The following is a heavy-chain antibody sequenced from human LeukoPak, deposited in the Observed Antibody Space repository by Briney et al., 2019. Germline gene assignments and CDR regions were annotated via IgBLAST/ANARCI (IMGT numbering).Heavy chain of an antibody. J-gene: IGHJ3*02. Sequence: GGTLRLSCAASGFTFSSYGMSWVRQAPGKGLVWVSRINSDGSSTSYADSVKGRFTISRDNAKNTLYLQMNSLRAEDTAVYYCARVSSSWANDAFDIWGQGTMVTVSS. D-gene: IGHD6-13*01. V-gene: IGHV3-74*01. CDR3: ARVSSSWANDAFDI. CDR2: INSDGSST. CDR1: GFTFSSYG.